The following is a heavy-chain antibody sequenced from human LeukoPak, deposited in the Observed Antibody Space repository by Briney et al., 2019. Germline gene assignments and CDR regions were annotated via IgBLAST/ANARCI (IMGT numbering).Heavy chain of an antibody. J-gene: IGHJ4*02. Sequence: NASETLSLTCAVYGGSFSGYYWSWIRQPPGKGLEWIGEINHSGSTNYNPPLKSRVTMSVDTSKNQFSLKLSSVTAADTAVYYCARSEGTYDSSGYSFDYWGQGTLVTVSS. CDR1: GGSFSGYY. D-gene: IGHD3-22*01. CDR2: INHSGST. CDR3: ARSEGTYDSSGYSFDY. V-gene: IGHV4-34*01.